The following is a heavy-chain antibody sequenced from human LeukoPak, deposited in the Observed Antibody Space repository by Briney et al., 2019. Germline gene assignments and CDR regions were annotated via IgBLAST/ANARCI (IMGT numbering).Heavy chain of an antibody. D-gene: IGHD1-1*01. CDR3: ASDVNDPLKFDY. CDR2: IRYDGSNE. Sequence: PGGSLRLSCAASGFTFSNYGLHWVRQAPGKGLEWVALIRYDGSNEYYAESVKGRFTISRDNSKNTLYMQMNSLRAEDTAVYYCASDVNDPLKFDYWGQGTLVTVSS. CDR1: GFTFSNYG. J-gene: IGHJ4*02. V-gene: IGHV3-33*01.